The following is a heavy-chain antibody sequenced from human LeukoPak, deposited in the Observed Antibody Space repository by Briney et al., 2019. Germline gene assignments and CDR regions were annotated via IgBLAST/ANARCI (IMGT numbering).Heavy chain of an antibody. Sequence: GASVKVSCKTSGYTFTGYYLHWVRQAPGQGLEWMGWINPNSGDTTYTQKFQGRVTMTGDTSISTAYMELSRLMSDDTAVYYCARIGLKSSGYYRLDCWGQGTLVTVSS. V-gene: IGHV1-2*02. CDR1: GYTFTGYY. CDR3: ARIGLKSSGYYRLDC. CDR2: INPNSGDT. J-gene: IGHJ4*02. D-gene: IGHD3-22*01.